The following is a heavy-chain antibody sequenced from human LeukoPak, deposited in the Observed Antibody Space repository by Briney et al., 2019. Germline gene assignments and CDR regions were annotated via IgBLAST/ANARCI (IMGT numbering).Heavy chain of an antibody. Sequence: PGGSLRLSCAASGFTFSSYRMNWVRQAPGKGLEWVSYISSTSTPIYYADSVKGRFTISRDNAKNSLYLQMNSLTAEDTAVYYCASRKSYYDQFDYWGQGTLVTVSS. V-gene: IGHV3-48*01. J-gene: IGHJ4*02. CDR3: ASRKSYYDQFDY. CDR1: GFTFSSYR. CDR2: ISSTSTPI. D-gene: IGHD3-22*01.